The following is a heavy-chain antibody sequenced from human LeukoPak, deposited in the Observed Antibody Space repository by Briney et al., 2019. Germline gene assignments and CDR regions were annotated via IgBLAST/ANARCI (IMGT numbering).Heavy chain of an antibody. CDR1: GFTFSNYG. Sequence: GGSLRLSCAASGFTFSNYGMHWVRQAPGKGLEWVAVIWYDGSNKYYADSVKGRFTISRDNAKNTMYLQMNSLRAEDAAVYYCTREGLDPWGQGTLVTVSS. CDR2: IWYDGSNK. J-gene: IGHJ5*02. D-gene: IGHD2-21*01. CDR3: TREGLDP. V-gene: IGHV3-33*01.